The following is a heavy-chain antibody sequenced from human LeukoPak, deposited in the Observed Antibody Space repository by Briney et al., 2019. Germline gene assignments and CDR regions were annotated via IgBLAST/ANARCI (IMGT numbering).Heavy chain of an antibody. CDR1: GFTFSSYA. D-gene: IGHD3-16*01. V-gene: IGHV3-23*01. CDR2: TSGSGGST. CDR3: AKNGGPWAFTIPLGA. J-gene: IGHJ6*04. Sequence: PGGPLRLSCAASGFTFSSYAMSWVRQAPGKGLEWVSATSGSGGSTYYADSVKGRFTISRDNSKNTLYLQMNSLRAEDTAVYYCAKNGGPWAFTIPLGAWGKGTTVTVSS.